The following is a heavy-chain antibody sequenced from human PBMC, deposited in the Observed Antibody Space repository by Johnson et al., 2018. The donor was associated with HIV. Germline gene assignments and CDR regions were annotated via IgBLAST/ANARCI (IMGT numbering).Heavy chain of an antibody. Sequence: VQLVESGGDLVQPGGSLRLSCAASGFTFDDYGMSWVRQAPGKGLAWVSGINWSGGSAGYALSVQGRFPISRDNAKNSLYLQMNSLRAEDTAVYYCARGEQWLVPDSEDAFDIWGQGTMVTVSS. V-gene: IGHV3-20*04. CDR1: GFTFDDYG. CDR3: ARGEQWLVPDSEDAFDI. J-gene: IGHJ3*02. D-gene: IGHD6-19*01. CDR2: INWSGGSA.